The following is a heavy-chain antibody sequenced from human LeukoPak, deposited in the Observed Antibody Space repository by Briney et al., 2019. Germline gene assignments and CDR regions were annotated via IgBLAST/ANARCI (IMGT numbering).Heavy chain of an antibody. CDR3: ARAYRIWQQLVLGRTPGWFDP. D-gene: IGHD6-13*01. V-gene: IGHV4-38-2*02. CDR1: GYSISSGYY. CDR2: IYHSGST. J-gene: IGHJ5*02. Sequence: KPSETLSLTCTVSGYSISSGYYWGWIRPPPGKGLEWIGSIYHSGSTYYNPSLKSRVTISVDTSKNQFSLKLSSVTAADTAVYYCARAYRIWQQLVLGRTPGWFDPWGQGTLVTVSS.